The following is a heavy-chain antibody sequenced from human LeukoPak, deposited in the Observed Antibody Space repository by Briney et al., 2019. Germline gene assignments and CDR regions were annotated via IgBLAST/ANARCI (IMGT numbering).Heavy chain of an antibody. CDR1: GFTFSNYW. V-gene: IGHV3-7*01. CDR2: IKHDGSEI. Sequence: PGGSLRLSCAASGFTFSNYWMSWVRQAPGKGLEWVANIKHDGSEIDYVDSVKGRFTISRDNAKNSLYLQMKNLRAEDTAVYYCARHYDSSGYLTMNYFDYWGQGTLVTVSS. J-gene: IGHJ4*02. D-gene: IGHD3-22*01. CDR3: ARHYDSSGYLTMNYFDY.